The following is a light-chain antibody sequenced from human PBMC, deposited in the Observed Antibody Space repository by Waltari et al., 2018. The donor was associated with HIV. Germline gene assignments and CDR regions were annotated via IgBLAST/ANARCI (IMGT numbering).Light chain of an antibody. J-gene: IGLJ1*01. CDR3: QVWDSSSAHQV. CDR2: DDS. V-gene: IGLV3-21*02. Sequence: SYVLTQPPSVSVAPGQTARITCGGNNIGSKSVHWYQQKPGQAPVLVVYDDSDRPSGSPERFAGSNAGNTGTLTISRVEAGDEADYACQVWDSSSAHQVFGTGTKVTVL. CDR1: NIGSKS.